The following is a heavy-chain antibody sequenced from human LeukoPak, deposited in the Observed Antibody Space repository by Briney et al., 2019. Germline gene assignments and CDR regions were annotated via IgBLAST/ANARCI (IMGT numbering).Heavy chain of an antibody. D-gene: IGHD3-16*02. CDR3: ARERVGDYVWGSYRYYFDY. V-gene: IGHV1-69*06. CDR2: IIPIFGTA. CDR1: GGTFSSYA. Sequence: SVKVSCKASGGTFSSYAISWVRQAPGQGLEWMGGIIPIFGTANYAQKFQGRVTITADKSTSTAYMELSSLRSEDTAVYYCARERVGDYVWGSYRYYFDYWGQGTLVTVSS. J-gene: IGHJ4*02.